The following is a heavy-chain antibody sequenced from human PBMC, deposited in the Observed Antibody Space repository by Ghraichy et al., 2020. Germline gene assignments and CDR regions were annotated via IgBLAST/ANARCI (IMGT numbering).Heavy chain of an antibody. V-gene: IGHV4-4*07. D-gene: IGHD3/OR15-3a*01. CDR3: VRDKKFTGTGSVVYWFDP. Sequence: SETLSLTCSVSGGSISSYYWSWIRQPAGKGLEWIGRIFVGGTTNYNPSLQSRVTMSVDTSKNQVSLRLTSVTAADTAVYYCVRDKKFTGTGSVVYWFDPWGQGTLVTVSS. CDR2: IFVGGTT. CDR1: GGSISSYY. J-gene: IGHJ5*02.